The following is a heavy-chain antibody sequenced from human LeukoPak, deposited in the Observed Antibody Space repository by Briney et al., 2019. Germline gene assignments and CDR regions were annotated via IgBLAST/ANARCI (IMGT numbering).Heavy chain of an antibody. J-gene: IGHJ5*02. CDR2: IIPILGIA. CDR3: ASRTPDSSGDP. CDR1: GGTFSSYA. D-gene: IGHD6-19*01. Sequence: ASVKVSCKASGGTFSSYAISWVRQATGQGLEWMGRIIPILGIANYAQKFQGRVTITADKSTSTAYMELSSLRSGDTAVYYCASRTPDSSGDPWGQGTLVTVSS. V-gene: IGHV1-69*04.